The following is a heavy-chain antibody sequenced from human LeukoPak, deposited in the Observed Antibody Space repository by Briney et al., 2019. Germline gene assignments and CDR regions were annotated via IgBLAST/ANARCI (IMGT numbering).Heavy chain of an antibody. CDR2: INHSGST. V-gene: IGHV4-34*01. Sequence: SETLSLTCAVYSGSFSGYYWSWIRQPPGKGLEWIGEINHSGSTNYNPSLKSRVTISVDTSKNQFSLKLSSVTAADTAVYYCARGPDYYDSSGYYYAFFDYWGQGTLVTVSS. J-gene: IGHJ4*02. CDR3: ARGPDYYDSSGYYYAFFDY. CDR1: SGSFSGYY. D-gene: IGHD3-22*01.